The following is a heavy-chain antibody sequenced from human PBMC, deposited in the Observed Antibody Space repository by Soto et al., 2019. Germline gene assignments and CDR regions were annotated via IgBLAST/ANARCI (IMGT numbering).Heavy chain of an antibody. J-gene: IGHJ4*02. CDR3: ASGRGYSYGSFDY. CDR2: IYYSGST. D-gene: IGHD5-18*01. V-gene: IGHV4-59*01. CDR1: GGSISSYY. Sequence: QVQLQESGPGLVKPSETLSLTCTVSGGSISSYYWSWIRQPPGKGLEWIGYIYYSGSTNYNPSLTSRVXXSXDTXKNQFSLKLSSVTAADTAVYYCASGRGYSYGSFDYWGQGTLVTVSS.